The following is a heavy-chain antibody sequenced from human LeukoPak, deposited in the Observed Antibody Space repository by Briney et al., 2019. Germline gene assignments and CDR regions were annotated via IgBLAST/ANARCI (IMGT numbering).Heavy chain of an antibody. Sequence: SETQSLTCRVSGGSISSTSYYWGWIRQPPGKGLEWIASIYHSGETFYNPSLESRVAISVDTSNNEVFLDLYSVTAADTAMYYCAETNTQDWFDPWGRGTLVTVSS. V-gene: IGHV4-39*07. CDR2: IYHSGET. J-gene: IGHJ5*02. D-gene: IGHD2-8*01. CDR1: GGSISSTSYY. CDR3: AETNTQDWFDP.